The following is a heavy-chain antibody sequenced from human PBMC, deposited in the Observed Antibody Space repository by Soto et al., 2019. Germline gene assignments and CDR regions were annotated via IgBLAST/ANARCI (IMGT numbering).Heavy chain of an antibody. CDR3: TTGSVEGV. D-gene: IGHD2-15*01. CDR2: IKTKSEGEAT. CDR1: DFTITNAW. J-gene: IGHJ6*02. Sequence: EVQLVESGGGLVKPGGSLRLSCAASDFTITNAWMNWGRQAPGKGLEWVGRIKTKSEGEATDYAAPLKGRFTISRDDSKNTLFLQMNSLKTEDPAVYYCTTGSVEGVWGQGATVTVSS. V-gene: IGHV3-15*07.